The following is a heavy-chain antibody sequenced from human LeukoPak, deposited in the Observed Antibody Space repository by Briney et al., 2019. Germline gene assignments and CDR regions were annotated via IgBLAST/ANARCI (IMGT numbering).Heavy chain of an antibody. V-gene: IGHV3-21*01. CDR1: GFTFSSYG. Sequence: GGSLRPSCAASGFTFSSYGMNWVRQAPGKGLEWVSSISSSSSYIYCADSVKGRFTISRDNAKNSLYLQMNSLRAEDTAVYYCARDDKNYYYMDVWGKGTTVTVSS. D-gene: IGHD3-22*01. CDR2: ISSSSSYI. J-gene: IGHJ6*03. CDR3: ARDDKNYYYMDV.